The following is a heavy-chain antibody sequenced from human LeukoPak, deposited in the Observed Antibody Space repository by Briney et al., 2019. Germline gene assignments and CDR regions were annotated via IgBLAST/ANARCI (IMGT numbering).Heavy chain of an antibody. CDR2: IYYSGST. CDR3: ASLTSFDSFDI. Sequence: SETLSLTCTVSGGSISSSSYYWGWIRQPPGKGLEWIGSIYYSGSTYYNPSLKSRVTISVDTSKNQFSLKLSSVTAADTAVYYCASLTSFDSFDIWGQGTMVTVSS. V-gene: IGHV4-39*07. D-gene: IGHD4/OR15-4a*01. J-gene: IGHJ3*02. CDR1: GGSISSSSYY.